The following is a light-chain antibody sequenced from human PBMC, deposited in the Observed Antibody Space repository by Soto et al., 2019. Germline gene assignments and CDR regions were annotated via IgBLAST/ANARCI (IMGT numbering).Light chain of an antibody. CDR3: QQYYSTPYT. J-gene: IGKJ2*01. V-gene: IGKV4-1*01. Sequence: DIVMTQSPDSLAVSLGERATINCKSSQSVLYSSNNMTYLGWYQQKPGQSPKLLIYWASTRESGVPDRFSGSGSGTDFTLTISSLQAEDVAVYYCQQYYSTPYTFGQGTKLEI. CDR2: WAS. CDR1: QSVLYSSNNMTY.